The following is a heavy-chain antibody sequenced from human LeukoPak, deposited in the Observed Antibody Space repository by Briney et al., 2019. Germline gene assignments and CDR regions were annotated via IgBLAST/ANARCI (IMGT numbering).Heavy chain of an antibody. Sequence: SETLSLTCTVSGGSISSYYWSWIRQPAGKGLEWIGRIYTSRGTGYNPSLKSRVTTSVDTSKNQFSLKLSSVTAADTAVYYCARVDLRAAYFDYWGQGTLVTVSS. CDR3: ARVDLRAAYFDY. J-gene: IGHJ4*02. D-gene: IGHD2-15*01. CDR2: IYTSRGT. CDR1: GGSISSYY. V-gene: IGHV4-4*07.